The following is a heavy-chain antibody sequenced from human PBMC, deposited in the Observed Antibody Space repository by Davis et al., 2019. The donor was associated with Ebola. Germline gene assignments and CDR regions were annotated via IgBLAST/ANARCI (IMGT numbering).Heavy chain of an antibody. J-gene: IGHJ4*02. CDR1: GFTFSSYA. V-gene: IGHV3-23*01. CDR3: AKSPNWLFSYYFDY. D-gene: IGHD6-19*01. Sequence: PGGSLRLSCAASGFTFSSYAMSWFRQAPGKGLEWASAISGSGGSTYYADSVKGRFTISRDNSKNTLYLQMNSLRAEDTAVYYCAKSPNWLFSYYFDYWGQGTLVTVSS. CDR2: ISGSGGST.